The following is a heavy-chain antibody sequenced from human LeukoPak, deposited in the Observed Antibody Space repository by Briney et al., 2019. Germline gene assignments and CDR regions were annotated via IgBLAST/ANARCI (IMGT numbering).Heavy chain of an antibody. V-gene: IGHV3-74*01. CDR3: ARLGSQGGVAALDY. D-gene: IGHD6-25*01. J-gene: IGHJ4*02. CDR2: INSDGSST. Sequence: PGGSLRLSCAASGVTFSSYWMHWVRQAPGKGLVWVSRINSDGSSTSYADSVKGRFTISRDNAKNTLYLQMNSLRAEDTAVYYCARLGSQGGVAALDYWGQGTLVTVSS. CDR1: GVTFSSYW.